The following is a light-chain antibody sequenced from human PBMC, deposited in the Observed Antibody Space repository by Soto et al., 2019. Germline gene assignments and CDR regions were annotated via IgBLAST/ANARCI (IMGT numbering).Light chain of an antibody. J-gene: IGLJ2*01. CDR3: NSYTSSTTLV. Sequence: QSALTQPASVSGSPGQSITISCTGTSSDVGGYDYVSWYQQHPGKAPKLMIYDVSSRPSGVSNRFSGSKSGSTASLTISGLQAEDEAVYYCNSYTSSTTLVFGGGTKVTVL. CDR1: SSDVGGYDY. CDR2: DVS. V-gene: IGLV2-14*03.